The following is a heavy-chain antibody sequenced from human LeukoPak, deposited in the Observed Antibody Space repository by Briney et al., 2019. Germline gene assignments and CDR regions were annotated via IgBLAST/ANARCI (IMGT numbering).Heavy chain of an antibody. Sequence: SETLSLTCAVYGGSFSGYYWSWIRQPPGKGLEWIGEINHSGSTNYNPSLKSRVTISVDTSKNQFSLKLSSVTAADTAVYYCARGEAARRYSYYYGMDVWGQGTTVTVSS. J-gene: IGHJ6*02. CDR3: ARGEAARRYSYYYGMDV. V-gene: IGHV4-34*01. D-gene: IGHD6-6*01. CDR2: INHSGST. CDR1: GGSFSGYY.